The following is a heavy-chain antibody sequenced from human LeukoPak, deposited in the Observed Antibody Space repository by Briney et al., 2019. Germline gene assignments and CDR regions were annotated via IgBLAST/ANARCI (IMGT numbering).Heavy chain of an antibody. J-gene: IGHJ4*02. D-gene: IGHD3-10*01. CDR3: AGSGSRSIPLHFDY. V-gene: IGHV1-46*01. CDR2: INPSGGST. Sequence: ASVKVSCKASGYTFTSYGISWVRQAPGQGLEWMGIINPSGGSTSYAQKFQGRVTMTRDTSTSTVYMELSSLRSEDTAVYYCAGSGSRSIPLHFDYWGQGTLVTVSS. CDR1: GYTFTSYG.